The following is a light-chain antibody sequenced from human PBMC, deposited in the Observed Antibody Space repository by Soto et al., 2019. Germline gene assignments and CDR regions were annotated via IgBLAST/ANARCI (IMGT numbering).Light chain of an antibody. CDR2: DAS. J-gene: IGKJ5*01. V-gene: IGKV3-11*01. CDR3: QQCSNWPPEIT. Sequence: EIVLTQSPGTLSLSPGERATLSCRASQNISIYLAWYQQKPGQAPRLLIYDASNWATGIPARFSGSGSGTDFTLTTSSLEPEDFAVYYCQQCSNWPPEITFGQGTRLEIK. CDR1: QNISIY.